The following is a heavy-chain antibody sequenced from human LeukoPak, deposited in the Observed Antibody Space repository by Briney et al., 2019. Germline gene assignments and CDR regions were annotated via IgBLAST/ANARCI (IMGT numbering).Heavy chain of an antibody. V-gene: IGHV3-30*18. CDR2: ISYDGSNK. CDR3: AKAESSSWYYAFDI. J-gene: IGHJ3*02. D-gene: IGHD6-13*01. CDR1: GFTFSSYG. Sequence: GGSLRLSCAASGFTFSSYGMHWVRQAPGKGLEWVAVISYDGSNKYYADSVKGRFTISRDNSKNTLYLQMNSLRAEDTAVYYCAKAESSSWYYAFDIWGQGTMVTVSS.